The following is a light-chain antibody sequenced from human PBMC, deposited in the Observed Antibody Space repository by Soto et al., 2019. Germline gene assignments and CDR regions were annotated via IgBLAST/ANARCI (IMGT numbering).Light chain of an antibody. V-gene: IGLV2-14*03. J-gene: IGLJ2*01. CDR3: SSYISSSTLVV. CDR2: DVS. Sequence: QSALAQPASVSGSPGQSITISYTGTSSDVGGSKYVSWYQQHPGKAPKLMIYDVSNRPSGVSDRFSGSKSGNTASLTISGLQAEDEADYYCSSYISSSTLVVFGGGTKLTVL. CDR1: SSDVGGSKY.